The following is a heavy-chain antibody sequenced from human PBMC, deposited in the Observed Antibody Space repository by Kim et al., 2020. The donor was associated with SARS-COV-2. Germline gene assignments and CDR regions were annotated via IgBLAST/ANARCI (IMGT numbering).Heavy chain of an antibody. Sequence: GGSLRLSCAASGFTFSSYSMNWVRQAPGKGLEWVSSISSSSSYIYYADSVKGRFTISRDNAKNSLYLQMNSLRAEDTAVYYCARTDDYYYDSSGLPVDYWGQGTLVTVSS. V-gene: IGHV3-21*01. CDR3: ARTDDYYYDSSGLPVDY. CDR2: ISSSSSYI. D-gene: IGHD3-22*01. CDR1: GFTFSSYS. J-gene: IGHJ4*02.